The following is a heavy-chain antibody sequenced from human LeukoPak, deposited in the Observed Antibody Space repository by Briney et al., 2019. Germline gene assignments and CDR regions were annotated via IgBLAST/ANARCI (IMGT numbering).Heavy chain of an antibody. CDR2: ISWNSGSI. CDR1: GFTFDDYA. J-gene: IGHJ4*02. V-gene: IGHV3-9*01. CDR3: ARERQAVTSDY. D-gene: IGHD4-17*01. Sequence: GGSLRLSCAASGFTFDDYAMHWVRQAPGKGLEWVSGISWNSGSIGYADSVKGRFAISRDNAKNSLYLQMNSLRAEDTAVYYCARERQAVTSDYWGQGTLVTVSS.